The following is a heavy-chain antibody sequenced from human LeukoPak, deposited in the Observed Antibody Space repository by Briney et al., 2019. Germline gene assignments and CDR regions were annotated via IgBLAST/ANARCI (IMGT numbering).Heavy chain of an antibody. CDR2: IYYSGSA. J-gene: IGHJ3*02. V-gene: IGHV4-39*07. CDR1: GGSIDSSSYY. CDR3: ARGSLRGYSYGYGGSGAFDI. Sequence: SETLSLTCTVSGGSIDSSSYYWGWIRQPPGKGLEWIGSIYYSGSAYYNPSLESRVTISVDTSKNQFSLKLSSVTAADTAVYYCARGSLRGYSYGYGGSGAFDIWGQGTMVTASS. D-gene: IGHD5-18*01.